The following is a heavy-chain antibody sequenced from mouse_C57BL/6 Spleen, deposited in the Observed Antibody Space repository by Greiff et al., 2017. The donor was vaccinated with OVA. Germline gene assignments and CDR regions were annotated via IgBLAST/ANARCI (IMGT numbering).Heavy chain of an antibody. CDR2: ISSGGSYT. V-gene: IGHV5-6*01. J-gene: IGHJ3*01. CDR1: GFTFSSYG. D-gene: IGHD1-1*01. Sequence: EVKLVESGGDLVKPGGSLKLSCAASGFTFSSYGMSWVRQTPDKRLEWVATISSGGSYTYYPDSVKGRFTISRDNAKNTLYLQMSSLKSEDTAMYYCARRRYGSSPWFAYWGQGTLVTVSA. CDR3: ARRRYGSSPWFAY.